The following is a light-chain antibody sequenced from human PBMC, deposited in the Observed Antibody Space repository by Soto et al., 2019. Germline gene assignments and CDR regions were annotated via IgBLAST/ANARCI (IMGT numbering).Light chain of an antibody. Sequence: QSVLTQPPSVSGAPGQSVSISCTGNTSNIGTKNDVNWYRHLPGTAPKLVIFDFKNRPSWVPDRFSGSRSGTSASLAITGLQAEDEADYYCHSYDTSLRYVVFGGGTKLTVL. CDR1: TSNIGTKND. V-gene: IGLV1-40*01. CDR3: HSYDTSLRYVV. CDR2: DFK. J-gene: IGLJ2*01.